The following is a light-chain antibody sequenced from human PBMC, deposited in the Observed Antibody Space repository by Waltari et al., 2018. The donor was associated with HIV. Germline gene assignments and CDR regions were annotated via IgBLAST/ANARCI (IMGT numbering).Light chain of an antibody. Sequence: QAVLTQPPSVYGAPGQRVTISCTGSSSNIGAGHDVHWYQQLPGTAPNLLIYGDTHRPSGVPDRFSGSKSGTSASLAIAGLQTEDEAFFYCQSFDSSLSNLVVFGGGTKVTVL. CDR1: SSNIGAGHD. V-gene: IGLV1-40*01. J-gene: IGLJ2*01. CDR2: GDT. CDR3: QSFDSSLSNLVV.